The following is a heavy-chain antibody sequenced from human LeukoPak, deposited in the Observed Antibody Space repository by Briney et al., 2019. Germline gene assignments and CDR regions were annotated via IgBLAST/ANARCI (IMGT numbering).Heavy chain of an antibody. J-gene: IGHJ4*02. CDR1: GFTFSSYA. Sequence: GGSLRLSCAASGFTFSSYAMSWVRQAPGKGLEWVSAISGSGGSTYYADSVKGRFTISRDNSKNTLYLQMNSLRAEDTAVYYCAKDLPSIVVVPAAISYGDYWGQGTLVTVSS. D-gene: IGHD2-2*01. CDR2: ISGSGGST. CDR3: AKDLPSIVVVPAAISYGDY. V-gene: IGHV3-23*01.